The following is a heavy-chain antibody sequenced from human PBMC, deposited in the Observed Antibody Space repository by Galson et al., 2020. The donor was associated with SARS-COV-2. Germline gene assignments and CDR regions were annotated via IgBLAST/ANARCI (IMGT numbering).Heavy chain of an antibody. CDR1: GFTFSSYG. CDR2: ISYDGSNK. D-gene: IGHD3-9*01. V-gene: IGHV3-30*18. CDR3: AKDQTYYDILTGYLPQHWGPTYYYYYGMDV. Sequence: GGSLRLSCAASGFTFSSYGMHWVRQAPGKGLEWVAVISYDGSNKYYADSVKGRFTISRDNSKNTLYLQMNSLRAEDTAVYYCAKDQTYYDILTGYLPQHWGPTYYYYYGMDVWGQGTTVTVSS. J-gene: IGHJ6*02.